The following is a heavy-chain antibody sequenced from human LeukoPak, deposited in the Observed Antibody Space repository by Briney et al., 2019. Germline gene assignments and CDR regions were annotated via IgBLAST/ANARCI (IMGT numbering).Heavy chain of an antibody. CDR2: ISSSNSYI. V-gene: IGHV3-21*01. J-gene: IGHJ6*02. CDR1: GFTFNSYS. CDR3: ARDHSSSGMDV. Sequence: PGGSLRLSCAASGFTFNSYSMNWVRQAPGKGLEWVSSISSSNSYIYYADSVKGRFTISRDNANSSLYLQMNSLRAEDTAVYYCARDHSSSGMDVWGQGTTVTVSS.